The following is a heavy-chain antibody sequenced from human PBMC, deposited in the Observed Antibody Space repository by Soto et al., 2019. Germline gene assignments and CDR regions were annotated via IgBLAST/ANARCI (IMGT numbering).Heavy chain of an antibody. D-gene: IGHD3-22*01. CDR1: NASLSSFY. J-gene: IGHJ5*01. V-gene: IGHV4-4*07. CDR2: SHTRGIS. CDR3: ARGHNARSAYYDGA. Sequence: SETLSLTCTVSNASLSSFYWSWGRQPAGQGLELIGRSHTRGISNYHPSLTRRVIMSVDTSTNQFFLRLSSVTAADTGVYYCARGHNARSAYYDGALGNGIQVTV.